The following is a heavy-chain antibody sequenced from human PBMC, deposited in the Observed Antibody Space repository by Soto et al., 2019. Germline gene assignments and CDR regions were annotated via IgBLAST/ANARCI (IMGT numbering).Heavy chain of an antibody. CDR2: IDPSDSYI. D-gene: IGHD5-12*01. CDR3: AIPLARTPPFDY. CDR1: GYTFTNYY. Sequence: EVQLVQSGAELKKPGESLRISCQASGYTFTNYYIAWVRQVPGKGLEWMGRIDPSDSYIKYSPSFEGHVTMSVDKSISTAFLQWSRLEASDTAMYFCAIPLARTPPFDYWGQGSLVTVSS. J-gene: IGHJ4*02. V-gene: IGHV5-10-1*03.